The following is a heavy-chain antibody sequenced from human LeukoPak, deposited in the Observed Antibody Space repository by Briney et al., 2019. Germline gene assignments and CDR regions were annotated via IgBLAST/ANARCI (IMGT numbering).Heavy chain of an antibody. CDR2: IDGSGSII. CDR3: AREQRVAGLGNFDL. CDR1: GFTFSSYE. V-gene: IGHV3-48*03. Sequence: GGSLRLSCAASGFTFSSYEMHWVRQAPGKGLEWLSHIDGSGSIIYQADSVKGRFTISRDNARNSVYLQMNSLRAEDTAVYFCAREQRVAGLGNFDLWGRGTLVTVSS. J-gene: IGHJ2*01. D-gene: IGHD2-15*01.